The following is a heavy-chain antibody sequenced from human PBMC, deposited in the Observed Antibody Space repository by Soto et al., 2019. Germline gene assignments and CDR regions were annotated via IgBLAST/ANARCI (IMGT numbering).Heavy chain of an antibody. CDR1: GFSLSTTGVG. D-gene: IGHD4-17*01. V-gene: IGHV2-5*02. Sequence: QITLKESGPTLVKPTQTVTLTCTFSGFSLSTTGVGVGWIRQPPGKALEWLALFYWDDDKHYSPSLKSRLTITKDTSKNQVVLTMTNMDPVDTATYYCAKRRSYGDFHHWGRGTLVTVSS. CDR2: FYWDDDK. J-gene: IGHJ1*01. CDR3: AKRRSYGDFHH.